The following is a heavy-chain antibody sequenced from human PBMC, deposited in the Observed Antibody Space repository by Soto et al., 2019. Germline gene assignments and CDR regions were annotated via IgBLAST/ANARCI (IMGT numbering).Heavy chain of an antibody. V-gene: IGHV3-30-3*01. J-gene: IGHJ4*02. CDR1: GFTFTLYA. D-gene: IGHD3-10*01. CDR2: ISHDRSIK. Sequence: GGSLRLSCAASGFTFTLYAIHWVRQAPGKGLEWVAVISHDRSIKYYTDSVKGRFTISRDNSLHTVYLQMNSLGPEDTAVYFCARSSGVSTPDFDYWGQGALVTVSS. CDR3: ARSSGVSTPDFDY.